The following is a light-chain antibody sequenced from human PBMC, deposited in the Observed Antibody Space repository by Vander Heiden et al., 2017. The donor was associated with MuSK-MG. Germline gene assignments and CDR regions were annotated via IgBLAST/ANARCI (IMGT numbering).Light chain of an antibody. CDR2: DAS. Sequence: DIQMTQSPSSLSASVGDRVTITCQASQDISKYLNWYQQKLGKAPKLLIYDASNLETGVPSRFSGSGSGTEFTFTISSLQPEDFATYFCQQDDTLFHTCGGGTKVEIK. V-gene: IGKV1-33*01. CDR3: QQDDTLFHT. J-gene: IGKJ4*01. CDR1: QDISKY.